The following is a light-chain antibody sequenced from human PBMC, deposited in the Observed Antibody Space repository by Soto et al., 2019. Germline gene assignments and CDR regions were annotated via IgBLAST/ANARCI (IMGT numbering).Light chain of an antibody. CDR3: NSYTSSNTRV. V-gene: IGLV2-14*01. J-gene: IGLJ1*01. Sequence: QSVLTQPPSVSLSPGQSITISCTGTSSDVGGYSRVSWYQHHPGKAPKLIIYEVSDRPSGVSNRFSGSKSGNTASLTISGLQAEDEADYYCNSYTSSNTRVFGTGTKV. CDR1: SSDVGGYSR. CDR2: EVS.